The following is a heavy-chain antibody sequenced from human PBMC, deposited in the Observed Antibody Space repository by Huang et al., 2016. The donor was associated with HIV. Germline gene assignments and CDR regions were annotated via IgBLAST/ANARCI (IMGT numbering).Heavy chain of an antibody. D-gene: IGHD3-10*01. CDR3: ARRVWFGELYWFDP. CDR2: ISYSGGT. Sequence: QLQLQESGPGLVKPSETLSLTCTVSGGSISSSSYYWGWIRQPPGKGLEWIGGISYSGGTYYNPSLKSRVTISGDTSKNQFSLKLSSVTAADTAVYYCARRVWFGELYWFDPWGQGTLVTVSS. CDR1: GGSISSSSYY. V-gene: IGHV4-39*01. J-gene: IGHJ5*02.